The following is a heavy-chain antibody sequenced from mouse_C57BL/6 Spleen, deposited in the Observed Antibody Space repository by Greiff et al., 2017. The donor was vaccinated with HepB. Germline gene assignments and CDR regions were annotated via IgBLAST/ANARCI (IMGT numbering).Heavy chain of an antibody. V-gene: IGHV1-52*01. CDR3: ARGGYYYGSFDY. Sequence: VQLQQPGAELVRPGSSVKLSCKASGYTFTSYWMHWVKQRPIQGLEWIGNIDPSDSETHYNQKFKDKATLTVDKSSSTAYMQLSSLTSEDSAVYYCARGGYYYGSFDYWGQGTTLTVSS. J-gene: IGHJ2*01. CDR2: IDPSDSET. D-gene: IGHD1-1*01. CDR1: GYTFTSYW.